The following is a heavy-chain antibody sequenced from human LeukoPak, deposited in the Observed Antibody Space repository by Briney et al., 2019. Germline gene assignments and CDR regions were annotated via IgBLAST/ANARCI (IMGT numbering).Heavy chain of an antibody. V-gene: IGHV3-30-3*01. Sequence: GGSLRLSCVASGFTFSSYAMHWVRQAPGKGLEWVAVISYDGSNKYYADSVKGRFTISRDNSKNTLYLQMNSLRAEDTAVYYCAREGAMAFDYWGQGTLVTVSS. CDR3: AREGAMAFDY. CDR1: GFTFSSYA. D-gene: IGHD5-18*01. CDR2: ISYDGSNK. J-gene: IGHJ4*02.